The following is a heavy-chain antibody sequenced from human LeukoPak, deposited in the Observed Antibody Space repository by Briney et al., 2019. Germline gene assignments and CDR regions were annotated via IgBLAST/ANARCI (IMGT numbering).Heavy chain of an antibody. CDR3: ATQTSGYSYGYYYYYYMDV. CDR1: GGSISSYY. CDR2: IYYSGST. D-gene: IGHD5-18*01. J-gene: IGHJ6*03. Sequence: SETLSLTCTVSGGSISSYYWSWIRQPPGKGLEWIGYIYYSGSTNYNPSLKSRVTISVDTSKNQFSLKLSSVTAADTAVYYCATQTSGYSYGYYYYYYMDVWGKGTTVTVSS. V-gene: IGHV4-59*12.